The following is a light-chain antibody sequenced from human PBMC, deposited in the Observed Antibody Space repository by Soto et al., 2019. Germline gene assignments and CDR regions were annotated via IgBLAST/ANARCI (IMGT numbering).Light chain of an antibody. CDR1: SSDIGGYNY. J-gene: IGLJ3*02. CDR2: EVS. CDR3: TSYAGSNNLV. Sequence: QSALTQPPSASGSHGRSVTISCTGTSSDIGGYNYVSWYQQHPGKAPKLIIYEVSKRPSGVPDRFSGSKSGNTASLTVSGLQAEDEADYYCTSYAGSNNLVFAGGTKMTVL. V-gene: IGLV2-8*01.